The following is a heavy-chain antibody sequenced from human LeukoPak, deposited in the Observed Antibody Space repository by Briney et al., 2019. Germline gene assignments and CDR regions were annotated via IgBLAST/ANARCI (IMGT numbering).Heavy chain of an antibody. CDR2: ISSSGSTI. D-gene: IGHD3-22*01. CDR3: ARISDSSGYAGAFDI. J-gene: IGHJ3*02. CDR1: GFTFSSYE. Sequence: GGSLSLSCAASGFTFSSYEMNWVRQAPGKGLEWVSYISSSGSTIYYADSVKGRFTISRDNAKNSLYLQMNSLRAEDTAVYYCARISDSSGYAGAFDIWGQGTMVTVSS. V-gene: IGHV3-48*03.